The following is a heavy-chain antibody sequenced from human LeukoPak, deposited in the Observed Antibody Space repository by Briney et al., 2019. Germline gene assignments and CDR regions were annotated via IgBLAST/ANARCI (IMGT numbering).Heavy chain of an antibody. CDR2: IYADDYT. Sequence: GGSLRLSCAASGFTVGSNYMTWVRQAPGKGLEGVALIYADDYTFYADSVEGRFTVSRDRSKNTVYLRLNSLSPEDTAVYFCARGPSLVPATIYYHYMDVWGTGTTVTVSS. CDR3: ARGPSLVPATIYYHYMDV. V-gene: IGHV3-53*01. D-gene: IGHD2-2*01. CDR1: GFTVGSNY. J-gene: IGHJ6*03.